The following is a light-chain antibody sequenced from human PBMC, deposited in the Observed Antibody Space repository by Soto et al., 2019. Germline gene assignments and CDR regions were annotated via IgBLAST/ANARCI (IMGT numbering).Light chain of an antibody. Sequence: DVVMTQTPISLSVTPGQPASISCESSQSLLHTDGKTYLYWYLQKPGQPPQILIYEVSNLFSGVXDKXSGSGSGTYFTLKISRVEAEDVGVYYCMQSAQLPLTFGGGTKVEIK. CDR2: EVS. CDR1: QSLLHTDGKTY. CDR3: MQSAQLPLT. J-gene: IGKJ4*01. V-gene: IGKV2D-29*01.